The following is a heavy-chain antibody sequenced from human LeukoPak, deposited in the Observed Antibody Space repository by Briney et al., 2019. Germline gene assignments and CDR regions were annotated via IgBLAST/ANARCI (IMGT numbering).Heavy chain of an antibody. J-gene: IGHJ6*03. CDR1: GYTLTSYY. CDR3: ARGAIDYSNTYYYYMDV. V-gene: IGHV1-46*01. CDR2: INPSGGST. Sequence: ASVKVSCKASGYTLTSYYMHWVRQAPGQGLEWMGIINPSGGSTSYAQKFQGRVTMTRDMSTSTVYMELSSLRSEDTAVYYCARGAIDYSNTYYYYMDVWGKGTTVTVSS. D-gene: IGHD4-11*01.